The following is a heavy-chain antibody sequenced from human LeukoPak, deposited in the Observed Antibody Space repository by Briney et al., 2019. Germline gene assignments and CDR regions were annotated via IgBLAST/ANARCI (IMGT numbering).Heavy chain of an antibody. Sequence: PSETLSLTCTVSGSSVSSGSYYWSWIRQPPGKGLEWIGSIYYSGSTYYNPSLKSRVTISVDTSKNQFSLKLSSVTAADTAVYYCARRYSSGWYGWGQGTLVTVSS. D-gene: IGHD6-19*01. V-gene: IGHV4-39*01. CDR2: IYYSGST. CDR3: ARRYSSGWYG. CDR1: GSSVSSGSYY. J-gene: IGHJ4*02.